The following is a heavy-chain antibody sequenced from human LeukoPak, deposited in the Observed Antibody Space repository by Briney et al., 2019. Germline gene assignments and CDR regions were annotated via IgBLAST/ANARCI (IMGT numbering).Heavy chain of an antibody. CDR1: GGSFSGYY. J-gene: IGHJ1*01. CDR3: ASSPPDLRSGSYFQH. V-gene: IGHV4-34*01. Sequence: SETLSLTCVVYGGSFSGYYWNWIRQPPGKGLEWIGGINHSGSTNYNPSLKSRVIISVDTSKNQFSLKMSSVTAADTAVYHCASSPPDLRSGSYFQHWGQGTLVTVSS. CDR2: INHSGST. D-gene: IGHD1-14*01.